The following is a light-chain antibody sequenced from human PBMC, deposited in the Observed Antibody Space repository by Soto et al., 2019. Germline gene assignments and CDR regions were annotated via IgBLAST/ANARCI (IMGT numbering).Light chain of an antibody. CDR1: QSVSSNY. Sequence: EIVLTQSPVTLSLSPGERATLSCRASQSVSSNYLAWYQQKPGQAPGLLVYSASTRATGVPDRFSGSGAGTDFTLTISRLEPEDFAVYYCQQFGNSVSTFGQGTNLEMK. CDR3: QQFGNSVST. J-gene: IGKJ2*01. V-gene: IGKV3-20*01. CDR2: SAS.